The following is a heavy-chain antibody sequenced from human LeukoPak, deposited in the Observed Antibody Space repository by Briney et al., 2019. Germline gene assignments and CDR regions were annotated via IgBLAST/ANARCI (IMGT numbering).Heavy chain of an antibody. CDR1: GFTFSNAW. V-gene: IGHV3-15*01. J-gene: IGHJ4*02. Sequence: KSGGSLRLSCAASGFTFSNAWLSWVRQAPGKGLEWLGRIKSKTDGGTTDYAAPVKGRSTISRDDSKYTLDLQMNSLRTEDTAVYYCTTALRGIIYWGQGTLVTASS. D-gene: IGHD3-10*01. CDR2: IKSKTDGGTT. CDR3: TTALRGIIY.